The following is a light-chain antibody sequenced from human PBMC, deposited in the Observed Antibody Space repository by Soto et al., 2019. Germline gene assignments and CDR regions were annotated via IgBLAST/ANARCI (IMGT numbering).Light chain of an antibody. V-gene: IGLV1-44*01. CDR1: TSNIGTDT. J-gene: IGLJ3*02. CDR2: GNT. CDR3: AAWDDSLNGWV. Sequence: QSVLTQPPSASGAPGQRVTISCSGSTSNIGTDTVNWYQHLPGTAPKLLIYGNTERPSGVPDRFSGSKSATSASLAISGLQSEDEAVYYCAAWDDSLNGWVFGGGTKVTVL.